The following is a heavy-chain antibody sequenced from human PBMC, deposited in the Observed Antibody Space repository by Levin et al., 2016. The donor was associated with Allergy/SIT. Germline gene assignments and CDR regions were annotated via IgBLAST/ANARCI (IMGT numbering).Heavy chain of an antibody. D-gene: IGHD3-22*01. CDR3: ATPGDVQWLFRLDY. CDR2: IRSKSDGGTT. V-gene: IGHV3-15*01. Sequence: VRQAPGKGLEWVGRIRSKSDGGTTDYAAPVQGRFTISRDDSKNMLYLEMTSLKTEDTAVYYCATPGDVQWLFRLDYWGQGTLVTVSS. J-gene: IGHJ4*02.